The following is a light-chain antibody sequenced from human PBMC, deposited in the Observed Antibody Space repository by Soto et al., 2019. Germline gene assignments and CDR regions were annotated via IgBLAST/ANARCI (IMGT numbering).Light chain of an antibody. J-gene: IGKJ1*01. CDR2: GAS. CDR3: QQFASSHQT. V-gene: IGKV3-20*01. Sequence: ETVLTQSPGTLSLSQGERATLSCRASQSLSGSYLAWYQQRPGQAPRLLIYGASSRATGIPDRFSGGGSGTDFTLTINRLEPEDSAVYYCQQFASSHQTFGQGTKVDI. CDR1: QSLSGSY.